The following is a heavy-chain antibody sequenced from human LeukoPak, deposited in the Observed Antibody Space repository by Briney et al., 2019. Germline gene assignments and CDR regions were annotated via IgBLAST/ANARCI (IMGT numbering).Heavy chain of an antibody. D-gene: IGHD3-3*01. CDR3: AGGLGGWSGYYSNWFDP. CDR1: GYTFTSYD. Sequence: ASVKVSCKASGYTFTSYDINWVRQATGRGLEWMGWMNPNSGNTGYAQKFQGRVTMTRNTSISTAYMELSSLRSEDTAVYYCAGGLGGWSGYYSNWFDPWGQGTLVTVSS. V-gene: IGHV1-8*01. CDR2: MNPNSGNT. J-gene: IGHJ5*02.